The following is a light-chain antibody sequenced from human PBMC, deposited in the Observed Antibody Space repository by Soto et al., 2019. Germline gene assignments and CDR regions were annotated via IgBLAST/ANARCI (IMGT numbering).Light chain of an antibody. CDR3: HQSGSAPWT. J-gene: IGKJ1*01. Sequence: EIVLPQSPGTLSLSPGESVTISCRASKRGSSSYLAWYHQKPGQAPRLLIYGASSRATGIADRFSGSGSGTDFTLTMSRLEPDDFGVYSGHQSGSAPWTFGQGIKVEGK. CDR1: KRGSSSY. V-gene: IGKV3-20*01. CDR2: GAS.